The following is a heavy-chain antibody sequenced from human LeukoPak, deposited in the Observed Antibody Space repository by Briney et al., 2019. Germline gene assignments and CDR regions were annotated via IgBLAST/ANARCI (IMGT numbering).Heavy chain of an antibody. J-gene: IGHJ6*04. V-gene: IGHV3-48*04. CDR2: ISSSGSTI. Sequence: GGSLRLSCVVSGFTFSGYWMTWVRQAPGKGLEWVSYISSSGSTIYYADSVKGRFTISRDNAKNSLYLQMNSLRAEDTAVYYCAELGITMIGGVWGKGTTVTISS. CDR1: GFTFSGYW. CDR3: AELGITMIGGV. D-gene: IGHD3-10*02.